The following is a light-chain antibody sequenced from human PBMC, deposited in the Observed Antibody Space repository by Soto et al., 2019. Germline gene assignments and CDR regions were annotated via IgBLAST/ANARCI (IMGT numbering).Light chain of an antibody. V-gene: IGKV3-15*01. CDR3: QQYNNWPGT. Sequence: EIVMTQSPATLSVSPGERATLSCRASQSVSSNLAWYQQKPGQAPRLLIYGASTRATGIPARFSGSGSGTVFTLTISSLLFEDFAFYYCQQYNNWPGTFGQGTKVDIK. CDR2: GAS. J-gene: IGKJ1*01. CDR1: QSVSSN.